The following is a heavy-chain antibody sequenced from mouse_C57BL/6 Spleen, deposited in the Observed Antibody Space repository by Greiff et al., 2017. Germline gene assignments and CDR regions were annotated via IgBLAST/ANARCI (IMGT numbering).Heavy chain of an antibody. Sequence: QVQLQQSGAELMKPGASVKLSCKATGYTFTGYWMHWVKQRPGHGLEWIGEIVPGNGSTNYNEKFKGKATFTADTSSNTAYMQLSILTTEDSAISYCARGTSCYGSSLFDYWGQGTTLTVSS. CDR2: IVPGNGST. J-gene: IGHJ2*01. CDR3: ARGTSCYGSSLFDY. V-gene: IGHV1-9*01. CDR1: GYTFTGYW. D-gene: IGHD1-1*01.